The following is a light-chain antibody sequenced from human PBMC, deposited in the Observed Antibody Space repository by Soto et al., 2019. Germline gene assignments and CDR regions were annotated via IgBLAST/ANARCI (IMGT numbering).Light chain of an antibody. CDR3: SSYTSSSTRV. CDR2: EVS. Sequence: QSVLTQPASVSGSPGQSITISCTGTSSDVGGYNYFSWYQQHPGKAPKLMIYEVSNRPSGVSNRFSGSKSGNTASLTISGLQAEDEADYYCSSYTSSSTRVFGTGTKLTVL. CDR1: SSDVGGYNY. J-gene: IGLJ1*01. V-gene: IGLV2-14*01.